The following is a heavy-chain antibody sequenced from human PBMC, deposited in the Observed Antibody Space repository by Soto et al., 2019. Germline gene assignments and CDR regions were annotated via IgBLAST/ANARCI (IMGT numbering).Heavy chain of an antibody. J-gene: IGHJ4*02. D-gene: IGHD6-19*01. CDR1: GFTFSSYA. CDR2: ISGSGGST. CDR3: ASRSSGWYFDY. Sequence: GGSLRLSCASSGFTFSSYAMNWVRQGPGKGLEWVSVISGSGGSTYYADSVKGRFTISRDNSKNTLYLQMNSLRAEDTAVYYCASRSSGWYFDYWGQGTLVTVSS. V-gene: IGHV3-23*01.